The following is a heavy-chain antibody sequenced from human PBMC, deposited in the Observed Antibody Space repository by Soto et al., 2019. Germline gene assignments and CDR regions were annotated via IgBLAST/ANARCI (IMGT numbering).Heavy chain of an antibody. CDR2: ISSSGSTI. CDR3: ARDHSSGWTLDY. CDR1: GFTFSDYY. Sequence: GGSLRLSCAASGFTFSDYYMSWIRQAPGKGLEWVSYISSSGSTIYYADSVKGRFTISRDNAKNSLHLQMNSLRAEDTAVYYCARDHSSGWTLDYWGQGTLVTVSS. J-gene: IGHJ4*02. D-gene: IGHD6-19*01. V-gene: IGHV3-11*01.